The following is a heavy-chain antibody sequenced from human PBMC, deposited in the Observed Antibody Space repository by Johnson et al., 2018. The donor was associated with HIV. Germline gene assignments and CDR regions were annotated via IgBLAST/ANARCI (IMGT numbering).Heavy chain of an antibody. CDR2: IDTAGDT. V-gene: IGHV3-13*01. CDR3: ARAGKWSGDAFDI. D-gene: IGHD3-10*01. CDR1: GFTFSSYD. J-gene: IGHJ3*02. Sequence: VQLVESGGGLVQPGGSLRLSCAASGFTFSSYDMHWVRQTTGKGLEWVSVIDTAGDTYYAGSVKGRFTISRENAKKSLYLQMNSLGVGETAVYYCARAGKWSGDAFDIWGQGTTVTVSS.